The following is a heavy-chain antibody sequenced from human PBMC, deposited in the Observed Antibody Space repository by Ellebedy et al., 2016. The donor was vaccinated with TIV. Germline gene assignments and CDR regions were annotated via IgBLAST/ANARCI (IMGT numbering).Heavy chain of an antibody. J-gene: IGHJ4*02. D-gene: IGHD5-18*01. CDR2: ISYDGSNK. CDR1: GFTFSSYA. V-gene: IGHV3-30-3*01. Sequence: GGSLRLSCSASGFTFSSYAMHWVRQAPGKGLEWVAVISYDGSNKYYADSVKGRFTISRDNAKNSLYLQMNTLRAEDTAVYYCAKDSSASFYPEDGTVMVSWGQGTLVTVSS. CDR3: AKDSSASFYPEDGTVMVS.